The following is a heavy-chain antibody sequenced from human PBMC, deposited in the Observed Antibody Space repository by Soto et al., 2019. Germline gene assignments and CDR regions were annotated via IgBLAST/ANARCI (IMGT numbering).Heavy chain of an antibody. V-gene: IGHV1-3*01. CDR2: INAGNGNT. D-gene: IGHD3-9*01. CDR1: GYTFTSYA. Sequence: ASVKVSCKASGYTFTSYAMRWVRQAPGQRLEWMGWINAGNGNTKYSQKFQGRVTITRDTSASTAYMELSSLRSEDTAVYYCAREYYDILTGLAPWGQGTLVTVSS. J-gene: IGHJ5*02. CDR3: AREYYDILTGLAP.